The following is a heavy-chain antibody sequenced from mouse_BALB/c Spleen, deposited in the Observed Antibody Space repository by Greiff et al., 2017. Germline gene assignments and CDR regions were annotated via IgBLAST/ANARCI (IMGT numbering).Heavy chain of an antibody. CDR3: ARNYRYERDYYAMDY. V-gene: IGHV14-3*02. J-gene: IGHJ4*01. CDR1: GFNIKDTY. Sequence: VQLQQSGAELVKPGASVKLSCTASGFNIKDTYMHWVKQRPEQGLEWIGRIDPANGNTKYDPKFQGKATITADTSSNTAYLQLSSLTSEDTAVYYCARNYRYERDYYAMDYWGQGTLVTVSS. D-gene: IGHD2-14*01. CDR2: IDPANGNT.